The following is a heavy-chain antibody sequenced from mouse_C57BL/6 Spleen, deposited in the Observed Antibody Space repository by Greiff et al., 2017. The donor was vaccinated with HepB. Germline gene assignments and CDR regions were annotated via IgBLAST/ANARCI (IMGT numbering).Heavy chain of an antibody. J-gene: IGHJ3*01. V-gene: IGHV1-15*01. D-gene: IGHD2-3*01. Sequence: VQLQQSGAELVRPGASVTLSCKASGYTFTDYEMHWVKQTPVHGLEWIGAIDPETGGTAYNQKFKGKAILTADKSSSTAYMELRSLTSEDSAVYYCTRVIDGSWFAYWGQGTLVTVSA. CDR3: TRVIDGSWFAY. CDR2: IDPETGGT. CDR1: GYTFTDYE.